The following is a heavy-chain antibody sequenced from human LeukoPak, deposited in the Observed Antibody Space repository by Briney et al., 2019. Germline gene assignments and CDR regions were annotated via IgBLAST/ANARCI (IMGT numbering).Heavy chain of an antibody. Sequence: SETLSLTCAVYGGSFSGYYWSWIRQPPGKGLEWIGYIYYSGSTNYNPPLKSRVTISVDTSKNQFSLKLSSVTAADTAVYYCARAQWLRPNDAFDIWGQGTMVTVSS. J-gene: IGHJ3*02. CDR3: ARAQWLRPNDAFDI. D-gene: IGHD5-12*01. V-gene: IGHV4-59*01. CDR1: GGSFSGYY. CDR2: IYYSGST.